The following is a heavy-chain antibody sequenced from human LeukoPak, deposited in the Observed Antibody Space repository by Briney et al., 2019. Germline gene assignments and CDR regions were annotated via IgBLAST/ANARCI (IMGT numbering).Heavy chain of an antibody. D-gene: IGHD6-19*01. J-gene: IGHJ4*02. V-gene: IGHV3-74*01. CDR1: GSILRSYW. Sequence: QPGGPLILCSAASGSILRSYWNHWLRQVPGKRLVLVSRINSDRSSTDYASSVKGRITISRDKAKNTRYLQMNSLRAEDTALYFCARDPDRSGWSTFEYWGQGTLVTVSS. CDR3: ARDPDRSGWSTFEY. CDR2: INSDRSST.